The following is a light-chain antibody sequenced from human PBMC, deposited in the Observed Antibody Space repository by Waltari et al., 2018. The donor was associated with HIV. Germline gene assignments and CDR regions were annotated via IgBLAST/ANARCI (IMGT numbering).Light chain of an antibody. V-gene: IGLV3-21*03. CDR2: ADS. Sequence: YVLIKPPSVSLAPGKRARITSGGKTFGSKPVHGYHQSPGQAPVLVVHADSDRPSGIPERFSGSNSGNTATLTISRVEAGDEADYYCQVWDSRSDHPVLGGGTRLTVL. CDR1: TFGSKP. J-gene: IGLJ3*02. CDR3: QVWDSRSDHPV.